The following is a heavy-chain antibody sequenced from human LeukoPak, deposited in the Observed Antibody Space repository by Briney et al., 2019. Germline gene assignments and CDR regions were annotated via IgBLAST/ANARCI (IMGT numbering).Heavy chain of an antibody. CDR3: ARSSHPSDNWFDP. Sequence: SETLSLTCAVSGGSISSGGYSWSWIRQPAGKGLEWIGYIYHSGSTYYNPSLKSRVTISVDRSKNQFSLKLSSVTAADTAVYYCARSSHPSDNWFDPWGQGTLVSVSS. V-gene: IGHV4-30-2*01. CDR1: GGSISSGGYS. D-gene: IGHD2-2*01. J-gene: IGHJ5*02. CDR2: IYHSGST.